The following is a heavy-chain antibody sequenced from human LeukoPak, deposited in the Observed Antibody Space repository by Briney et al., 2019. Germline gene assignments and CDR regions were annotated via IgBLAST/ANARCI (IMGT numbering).Heavy chain of an antibody. CDR2: ISDSGQIV. CDR1: GFTFSDSY. D-gene: IGHD3-10*02. Sequence: PGGSLRLSCAASGFTFSDSYMSWIRQSPGKGLEWVSHISDSGQIVYYADSVKGRFTISRDNAQNSLYLQMNSLRAEDTAVYYCAELGITMIGGVWGKGTTVTISS. CDR3: AELGITMIGGV. J-gene: IGHJ6*04. V-gene: IGHV3-11*04.